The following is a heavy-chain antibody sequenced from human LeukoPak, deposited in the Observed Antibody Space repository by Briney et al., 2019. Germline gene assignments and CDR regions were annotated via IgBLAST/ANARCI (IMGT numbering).Heavy chain of an antibody. J-gene: IGHJ3*02. V-gene: IGHV4-39*01. CDR1: GGSISSSSYY. Sequence: SETLSLTCTVSGGSISSSSYYWGWIRQPPGKGLEWIGSIYYSGSTYYNPSLKSRVTISVDTSKNQFSLKLSSVTAADTAVYYCARPYRYRYCSSTSCPKGNAFDIWGQGTMVTVSS. D-gene: IGHD2-2*01. CDR2: IYYSGST. CDR3: ARPYRYRYCSSTSCPKGNAFDI.